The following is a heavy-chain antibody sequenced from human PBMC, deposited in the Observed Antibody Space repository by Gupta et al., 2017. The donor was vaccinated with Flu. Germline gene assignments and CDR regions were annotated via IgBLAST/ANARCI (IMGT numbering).Heavy chain of an antibody. Sequence: QLQLQESGPGLVKPSETLSLTCTVSGGSISSSSYYWGWIRQPPGKGLEWIGSIYYSGSTYYNPSLKSRVTISVDTSKNQFSLKLSSVTAADTAVYYCARFMVATYRGSFDYWGQGTLVTVSS. CDR3: ARFMVATYRGSFDY. CDR2: IYYSGST. CDR1: GGSISSSSYY. J-gene: IGHJ4*02. V-gene: IGHV4-39*01. D-gene: IGHD5-12*01.